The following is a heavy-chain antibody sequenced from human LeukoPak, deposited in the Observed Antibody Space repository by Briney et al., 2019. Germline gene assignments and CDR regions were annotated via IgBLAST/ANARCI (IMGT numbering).Heavy chain of an antibody. D-gene: IGHD1-26*01. CDR1: GGSISSNSYY. J-gene: IGHJ4*02. V-gene: IGHV4-39*01. CDR2: IYYTGST. CDR3: AKSGGYGLIDK. Sequence: SETLSLTCAVSGGSISSNSYYWGWIRQPPGKGLEWIGNIYYTGSTYYNVSLNSRVTISIDTSKNLFSLRLNSMTAADTAVYYCAKSGGYGLIDKWGQGTLVTVSP.